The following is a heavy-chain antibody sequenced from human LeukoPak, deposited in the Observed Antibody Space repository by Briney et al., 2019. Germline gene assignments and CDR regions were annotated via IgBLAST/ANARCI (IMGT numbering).Heavy chain of an antibody. Sequence: SVKVSCKASGGTFSSYAISWVRPAPGQGLEWMGGIIPIFGTANYAQKFQGRVTITTDESTSTAYMELSSLRSEDTAVYYCARGRCSSSSCYPDNWFDPWGQGTLVTVSS. D-gene: IGHD2-2*01. J-gene: IGHJ5*02. CDR3: ARGRCSSSSCYPDNWFDP. V-gene: IGHV1-69*05. CDR2: IIPIFGTA. CDR1: GGTFSSYA.